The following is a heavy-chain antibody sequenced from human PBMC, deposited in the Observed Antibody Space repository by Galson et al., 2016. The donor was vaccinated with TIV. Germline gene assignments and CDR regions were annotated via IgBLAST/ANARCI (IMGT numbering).Heavy chain of an antibody. D-gene: IGHD3-16*01. Sequence: SETLSLTCAISGGSLSGYQWSWIRQSPGKGLEWIAEINHYGSANYKPSLKSRVTISLDTSKRQFSLKMTSVTAADTAVYFCARGQWGSSLVACYYHFDVWGEGTTVTVS. J-gene: IGHJ6*03. CDR1: GGSLSGYQ. V-gene: IGHV4-34*01. CDR3: ARGQWGSSLVACYYHFDV. CDR2: INHYGSA.